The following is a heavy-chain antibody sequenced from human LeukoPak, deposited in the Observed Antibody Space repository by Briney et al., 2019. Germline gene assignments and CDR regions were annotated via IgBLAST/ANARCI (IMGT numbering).Heavy chain of an antibody. Sequence: GGSLRLSCAASGFTFDDYAMHWVRQAPGKGLEWVSGISWNSGSIGYADSVKGRFTISRDNAKNSLYLQMNSLRTEDTALYYCAKDVYYGSGSYYNSAYGMDVWGQGTTVTVSS. CDR2: ISWNSGSI. CDR3: AKDVYYGSGSYYNSAYGMDV. V-gene: IGHV3-9*01. D-gene: IGHD3-10*01. CDR1: GFTFDDYA. J-gene: IGHJ6*02.